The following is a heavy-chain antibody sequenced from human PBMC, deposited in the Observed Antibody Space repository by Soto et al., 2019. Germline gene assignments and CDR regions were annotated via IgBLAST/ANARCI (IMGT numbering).Heavy chain of an antibody. V-gene: IGHV4-39*01. CDR2: IYYSGST. Sequence: SETLSLTCTVSGGSISSSSYYWGWIRQPPGKGLEWIGSIYYSGSTYYNPSLKSRVTISVDTSKNQFSLKLSSVTAADTAVYYCARQRSSSWKFDYWGQGTLVTVSS. D-gene: IGHD6-13*01. CDR3: ARQRSSSWKFDY. J-gene: IGHJ4*02. CDR1: GGSISSSSYY.